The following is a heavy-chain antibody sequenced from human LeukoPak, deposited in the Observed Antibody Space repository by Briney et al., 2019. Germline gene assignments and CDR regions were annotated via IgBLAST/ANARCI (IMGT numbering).Heavy chain of an antibody. D-gene: IGHD3/OR15-3a*01. CDR2: IYYSGST. Sequence: SETLSLTCTVSGGSISSYYWSWIRQPPGKGLEWIGYIYYSGSTNYNPSLKSRVTISVDTSKNQFSLKLTSVTAADTAVYYCARQTGSGLFILPGGQGTLVTVSS. CDR1: GGSISSYY. V-gene: IGHV4-59*08. CDR3: ARQTGSGLFILP. J-gene: IGHJ4*02.